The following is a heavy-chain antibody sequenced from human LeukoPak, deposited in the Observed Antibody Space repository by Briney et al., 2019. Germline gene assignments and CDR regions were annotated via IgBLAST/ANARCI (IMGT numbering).Heavy chain of an antibody. CDR1: GGSISSSSYY. CDR2: IYYSGST. D-gene: IGHD5-12*01. V-gene: IGHV4-39*07. J-gene: IGHJ4*02. Sequence: SETLSLTCTVSGGSISSSSYYWGWIRQPPGKGLEWIGSIYYSGSTYYNPSLKSRVTISVDTSKNQFSLKLSSVTAADTAVYYCVGSRVAKYYFDYWGQGTLVTVSS. CDR3: VGSRVAKYYFDY.